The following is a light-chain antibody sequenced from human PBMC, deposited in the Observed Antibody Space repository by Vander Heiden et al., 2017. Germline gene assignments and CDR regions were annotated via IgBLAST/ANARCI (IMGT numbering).Light chain of an antibody. CDR3: CSYADTHLV. Sequence: QSALTQPASVSGSPGQSITISCTGTTSDVGRYSLVSWYQQQPGKVPKLIIFEVTKRPSGVSHRFSGSRSAYTASLTISGLQAEDEAYYYCCSYADTHLVFGGGTKVTVL. J-gene: IGLJ2*01. CDR2: EVT. V-gene: IGLV2-23*02. CDR1: TSDVGRYSL.